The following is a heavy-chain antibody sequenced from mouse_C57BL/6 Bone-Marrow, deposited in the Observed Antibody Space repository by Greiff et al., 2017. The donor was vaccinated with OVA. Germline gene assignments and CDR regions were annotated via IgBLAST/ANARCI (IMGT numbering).Heavy chain of an antibody. CDR2: INPYNGGT. CDR3: ARGDDYDGFAY. V-gene: IGHV1-19*01. J-gene: IGHJ3*01. CDR1: GYTFTDYY. D-gene: IGHD2-4*01. Sequence: EVQLQQSGPVLVKPGASVKMSCKASGYTFTDYYMNWVKQSHGKSLEWIGVINPYNGGTSYNQKFKGKATLTVDKSSSTAYMELNSLTSEDSAVYYCARGDDYDGFAYWGQGTLVTVSA.